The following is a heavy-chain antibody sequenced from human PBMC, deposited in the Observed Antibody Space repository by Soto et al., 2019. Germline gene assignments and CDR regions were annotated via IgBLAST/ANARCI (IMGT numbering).Heavy chain of an antibody. J-gene: IGHJ4*02. CDR2: IVPSGGNT. D-gene: IGHD5-12*01. CDR3: AQVGRGVATHGAFDY. Sequence: LRLSCAASGFTFSSHAMSWVRQAPGKGLEWVSGIVPSGGNTYYADSVKGRFTLSRDNSKNTLYLQMNSLRDEDTAVYYCAQVGRGVATHGAFDYWGQGTMVTVS. CDR1: GFTFSSHA. V-gene: IGHV3-23*01.